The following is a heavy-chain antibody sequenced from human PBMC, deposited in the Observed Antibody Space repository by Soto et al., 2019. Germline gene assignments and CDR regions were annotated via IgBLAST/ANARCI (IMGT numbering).Heavy chain of an antibody. Sequence: SETLSLTCTVSGGSISSYYWSWLRQPPGKGLEWIGYIYYSGSTNYNPSLKSRVSISVDTSKNQFSLKLSSVTAADTAVYYCARGVIYSRSYYVDYWGLGTLVTVSS. CDR1: GGSISSYY. V-gene: IGHV4-59*01. CDR2: IYYSGST. CDR3: ARGVIYSRSYYVDY. D-gene: IGHD1-26*01. J-gene: IGHJ4*02.